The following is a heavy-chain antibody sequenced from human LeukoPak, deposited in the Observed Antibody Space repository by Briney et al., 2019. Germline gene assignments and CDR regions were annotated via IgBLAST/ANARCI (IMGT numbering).Heavy chain of an antibody. J-gene: IGHJ6*02. V-gene: IGHV3-33*01. CDR1: GFTYSSFG. CDR3: ARVFQGDGDKPYGMDV. Sequence: GRSLRLSCAASGFTYSSFGMHWVRQAPGKGLEWVAIIWYDGGNKYYADSVKGRFTISRDNSKNTLYLQMKSLRAEDTAVYYCARVFQGDGDKPYGMDVWGQGTTVIVSS. CDR2: IWYDGGNK. D-gene: IGHD5-24*01.